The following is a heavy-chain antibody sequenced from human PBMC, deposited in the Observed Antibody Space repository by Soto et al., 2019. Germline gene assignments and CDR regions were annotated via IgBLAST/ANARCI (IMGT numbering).Heavy chain of an antibody. V-gene: IGHV3-66*01. CDR1: GFTVSKFY. Sequence: EVQVVESGGGLVQPGGSLRLSCAASGFTVSKFYISWVRQAPGKGLEWVSVIYSTGVTDSADSVKGRFSISRDNSKNTVYLQMNSLRADDTAEYYCARYGDGYCGMDLWGQGTTVTVSS. J-gene: IGHJ6*02. D-gene: IGHD2-21*02. CDR3: ARYGDGYCGMDL. CDR2: IYSTGVT.